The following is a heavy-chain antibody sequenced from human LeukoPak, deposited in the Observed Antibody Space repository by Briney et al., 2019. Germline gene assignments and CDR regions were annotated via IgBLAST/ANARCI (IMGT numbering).Heavy chain of an antibody. Sequence: SETLSLTCAVSGGSFSGYYWSWIRQPPGKGLEWIGEINHSGSTNYNPSLKSRVTISVDTSKNQFSLKLSSVTAADTAVYYCARGMVRGVSLMDVWGQGTTVTVSS. CDR1: GGSFSGYY. CDR3: ARGMVRGVSLMDV. CDR2: INHSGST. D-gene: IGHD3-10*01. V-gene: IGHV4-34*01. J-gene: IGHJ6*02.